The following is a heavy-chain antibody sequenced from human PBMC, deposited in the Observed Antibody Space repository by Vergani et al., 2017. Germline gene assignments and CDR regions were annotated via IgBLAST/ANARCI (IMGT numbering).Heavy chain of an antibody. CDR3: AKDGDSWVFGVSIDY. J-gene: IGHJ4*02. CDR2: IWYDGSNK. D-gene: IGHD3-10*02. V-gene: IGHV3-33*06. Sequence: VQLLESGGGVVQPGRSLRLSCAASGFTFSSYGMHWVRQAPGKGLEWVAVIWYDGSNKYYADSVKGRFTISRDNSKNTLYLQMNSLRAEDTAVYYCAKDGDSWVFGVSIDYWGQGTLVTVSS. CDR1: GFTFSSYG.